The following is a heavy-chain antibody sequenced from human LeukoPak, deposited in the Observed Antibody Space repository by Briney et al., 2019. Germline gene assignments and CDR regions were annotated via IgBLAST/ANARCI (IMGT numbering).Heavy chain of an antibody. Sequence: PSETLSLTCAVYGGSFSGYYWSWIRQPPGKGLEWIGEINHSGSTNYNPSLKSRVTISVGTSKNQFSLKLSSVTAADTAVYYCARGSSGWYPDAFDIWGQGTMVTVSS. CDR1: GGSFSGYY. CDR2: INHSGST. D-gene: IGHD6-19*01. CDR3: ARGSSGWYPDAFDI. V-gene: IGHV4-34*01. J-gene: IGHJ3*02.